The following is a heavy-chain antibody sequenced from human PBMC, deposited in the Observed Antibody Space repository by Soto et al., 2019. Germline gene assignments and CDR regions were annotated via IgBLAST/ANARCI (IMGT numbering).Heavy chain of an antibody. D-gene: IGHD6-19*01. CDR2: ISGYNGNT. CDR3: SRFIMVGGWFDPNYYHGMDV. V-gene: IGHV1-18*01. J-gene: IGHJ6*02. CDR1: GYTFSNYG. Sequence: QVQLVQSGAEVKKPGASVTVSCKTSGYTFSNYGINWVRQAPGQGLEWMGWISGYNGNTNYAQTVQGRVTMTTDTSTGTVYMELRGLKSDDTAIYYCSRFIMVGGWFDPNYYHGMDVWGQGTTVTVSS.